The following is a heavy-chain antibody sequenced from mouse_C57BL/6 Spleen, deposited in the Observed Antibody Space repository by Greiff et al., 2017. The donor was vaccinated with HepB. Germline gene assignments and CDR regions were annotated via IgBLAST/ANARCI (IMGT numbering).Heavy chain of an antibody. CDR1: GYTFTSYW. V-gene: IGHV1-59*01. CDR3: ARPSSGYDY. D-gene: IGHD3-2*02. J-gene: IGHJ2*01. CDR2: IDPSDSYT. Sequence: QVQLQQPGAELVRPGTSVKLSCKASGYTFTSYWMHWVKQRPGQGLEWIGVIDPSDSYTNYNQKFKGKATLTVDTSSSTAYMQLSSLTSEDSAVYYCARPSSGYDYWGQGTTLTVSS.